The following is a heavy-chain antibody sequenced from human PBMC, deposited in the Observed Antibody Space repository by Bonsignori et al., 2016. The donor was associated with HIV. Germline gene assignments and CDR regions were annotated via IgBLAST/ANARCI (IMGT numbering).Heavy chain of an antibody. CDR2: ISAYNGNT. Sequence: ASVKVSCKASGYTFTSYGISWVRQAPGQGLEWMGWISAYNGNTNYAQKLQGRVTMTTDTSTSTAYMELRSLRSDDTAVYYCARDHDYDFWSGWPAYYYYYMDVWGKGTTVTVSS. D-gene: IGHD3-3*01. J-gene: IGHJ6*03. V-gene: IGHV1-18*01. CDR3: ARDHDYDFWSGWPAYYYYYMDV. CDR1: GYTFTSYG.